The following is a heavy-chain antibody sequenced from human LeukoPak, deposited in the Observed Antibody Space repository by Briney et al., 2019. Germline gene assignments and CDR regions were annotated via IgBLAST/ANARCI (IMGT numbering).Heavy chain of an antibody. CDR1: GFTFSSYA. J-gene: IGHJ3*02. CDR3: AKSTSSWDLSDAFDI. V-gene: IGHV3-23*01. D-gene: IGHD6-13*01. CDR2: ISGSGGST. Sequence: PGGSLRLSCAASGFTFSSYAMSWVRQAPGKGLEWVSAISGSGGSTYYADSVKGRFTISRDNSKNTLYLQMNSLRAEDTAVYYRAKSTSSWDLSDAFDIWGQATIVTVSS.